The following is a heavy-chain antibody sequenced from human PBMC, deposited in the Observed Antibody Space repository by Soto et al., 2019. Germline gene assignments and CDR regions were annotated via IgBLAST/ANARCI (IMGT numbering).Heavy chain of an antibody. J-gene: IGHJ5*02. CDR2: ISHTGRT. CDR3: ARAVAPYLGTWFDP. Sequence: QLQLQESGSGLVKPSQTLSLTCAVSGGSISSGNSYAWSWIRQPPGKGLEWIGSISHTGRTSYNPSLKGRFTLSVDKSKHRFSLKLSSVSAADMAVYYCARAVAPYLGTWFDPWGQGSLVIVSS. D-gene: IGHD3-16*01. CDR1: GGSISSGNSYA. V-gene: IGHV4-30-2*01.